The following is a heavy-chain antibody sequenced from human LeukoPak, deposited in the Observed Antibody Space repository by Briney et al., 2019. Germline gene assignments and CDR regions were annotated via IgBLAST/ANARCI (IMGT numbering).Heavy chain of an antibody. V-gene: IGHV4-39*01. J-gene: IGHJ4*02. CDR3: ARRVLIDSGYYAYFDY. Sequence: SETLSLTCTVSGGSISTSSYHWAWIRQPPGKGLEWIGRIYYSGSTNYNPSLKSRVTISVDTSNNQFSLKLGSLTAADPDVCYCARRVLIDSGYYAYFDYWGQGTLVTVSS. CDR1: GGSISTSSYH. CDR2: IYYSGST. D-gene: IGHD3-22*01.